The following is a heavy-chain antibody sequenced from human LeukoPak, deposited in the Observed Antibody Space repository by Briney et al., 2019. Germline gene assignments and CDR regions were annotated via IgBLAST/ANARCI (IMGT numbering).Heavy chain of an antibody. CDR2: ISAYNGNT. Sequence: ASVKVSCKASGYSFTSYGISWVRQAPGQGLEWMGWISAYNGNTNYAQNLQGRVTMTTDTSTSTAYMELRNLRSDDMAVYYCAREEAMVFDYWGQGTLVTVSS. D-gene: IGHD5-18*01. CDR3: AREEAMVFDY. J-gene: IGHJ4*02. CDR1: GYSFTSYG. V-gene: IGHV1-18*03.